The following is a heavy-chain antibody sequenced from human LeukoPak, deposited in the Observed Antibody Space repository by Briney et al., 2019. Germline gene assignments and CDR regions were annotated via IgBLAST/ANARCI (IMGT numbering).Heavy chain of an antibody. Sequence: SETLSLTCTVSGYSISSGYYWGWIRQPPGKGLEWIGSIYHSGSTYYNPSLKSRVTISVDTSKNQFSLKLSSVTAADTAVYYCARGNDFWSGYKATSAEYFQHWGQGTLVTVSS. J-gene: IGHJ1*01. CDR1: GYSISSGYY. CDR2: IYHSGST. CDR3: ARGNDFWSGYKATSAEYFQH. V-gene: IGHV4-38-2*02. D-gene: IGHD3-3*01.